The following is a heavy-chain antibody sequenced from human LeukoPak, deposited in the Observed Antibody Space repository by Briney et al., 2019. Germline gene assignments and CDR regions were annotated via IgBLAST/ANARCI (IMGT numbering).Heavy chain of an antibody. J-gene: IGHJ2*01. V-gene: IGHV3-7*03. CDR2: MKQDGSET. CDR3: ASSGLCSGGSCYSRGWYFDL. D-gene: IGHD2-15*01. CDR1: GFTFSNYW. Sequence: GGSLRLSCAASGFTFSNYWMSWVRQAPGKGLEWVANMKQDGSETYYVDSVKGRFTISRDNAKNSLYLQMNSLRAEDTALYYCASSGLCSGGSCYSRGWYFDLWGRGTLVTVSS.